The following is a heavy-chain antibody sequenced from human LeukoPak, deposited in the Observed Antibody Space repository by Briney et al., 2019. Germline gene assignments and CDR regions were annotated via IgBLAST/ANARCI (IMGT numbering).Heavy chain of an antibody. J-gene: IGHJ4*02. V-gene: IGHV7-4-1*02. Sequence: GASVKVSCKASGYTLTDFGMNWVRQAPGQGLEWMGWINTNTGNPSYAQGFTGRFVFTLDTSVSTAHLQISSLKPEDTAVYYCARGKSGLVTTKDYWGQGTLITVSS. CDR3: ARGKSGLVTTKDY. CDR1: GYTLTDFG. D-gene: IGHD3/OR15-3a*01. CDR2: INTNTGNP.